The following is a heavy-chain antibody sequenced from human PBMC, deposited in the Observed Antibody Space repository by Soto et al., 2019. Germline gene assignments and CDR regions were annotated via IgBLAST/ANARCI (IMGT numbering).Heavy chain of an antibody. V-gene: IGHV5-51*01. Sequence: PGESLKISCKGSGYSFTSYWIGWVLQMPGKGLEWMGIIYPGDSNTRYSPSLQGQVTISVDKSISTAYLQWSSLKATDTAMYYCARHAYDFWSGHPNPRYYYGMDVWGQGTTVTVSS. CDR1: GYSFTSYW. D-gene: IGHD3-3*01. J-gene: IGHJ6*02. CDR2: IYPGDSNT. CDR3: ARHAYDFWSGHPNPRYYYGMDV.